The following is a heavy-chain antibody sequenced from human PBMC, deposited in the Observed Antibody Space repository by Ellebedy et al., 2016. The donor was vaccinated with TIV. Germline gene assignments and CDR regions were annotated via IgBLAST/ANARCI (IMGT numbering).Heavy chain of an antibody. CDR2: IGPWTDYT. D-gene: IGHD3-10*01. Sequence: GESLKISCAASGFTFSNYGMAWVRQPPGRGLECGLAIGPWTDYTFYANSVKGRFTFSRDNSKNTLYLQMNSLRAEDTAIYYCAKDRYSGSGSYTWGVFDYWGQGTLVTVSS. CDR3: AKDRYSGSGSYTWGVFDY. V-gene: IGHV3-23*01. J-gene: IGHJ4*02. CDR1: GFTFSNYG.